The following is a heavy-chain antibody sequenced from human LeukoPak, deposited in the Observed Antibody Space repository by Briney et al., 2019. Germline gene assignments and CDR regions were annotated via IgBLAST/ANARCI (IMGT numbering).Heavy chain of an antibody. CDR2: INWNGGST. Sequence: TGGSLRLSCAASGFTFDDYGMSWVRHAPGKGLEWVSGINWNGGSTGYADSVKGRFTISRDNAKNSLYLQLSSLRAEDTALYYCARSRAEILWFGVDYWGQGTLVTVS. D-gene: IGHD3-10*01. J-gene: IGHJ4*02. CDR1: GFTFDDYG. CDR3: ARSRAEILWFGVDY. V-gene: IGHV3-20*04.